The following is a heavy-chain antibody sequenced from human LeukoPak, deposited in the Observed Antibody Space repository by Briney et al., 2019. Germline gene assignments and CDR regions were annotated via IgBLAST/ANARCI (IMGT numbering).Heavy chain of an antibody. V-gene: IGHV3-23*01. CDR2: ISGSGGST. D-gene: IGHD5-24*01. CDR3: AKDYGRWGEDGD. J-gene: IGHJ4*02. Sequence: GGSLRLSCAASGFTFSGYAMSWVRQAPGKGLEWVSAISGSGGSTYHADSVKGRFTISRDNSKNTLYLQMNSLRAEDTAVYYCAKDYGRWGEDGDWGQGTLVTVSS. CDR1: GFTFSGYA.